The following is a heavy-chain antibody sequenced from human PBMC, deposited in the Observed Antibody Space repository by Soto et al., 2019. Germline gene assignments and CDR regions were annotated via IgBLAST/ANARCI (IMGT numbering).Heavy chain of an antibody. J-gene: IGHJ4*02. CDR1: GGSISSGGYS. D-gene: IGHD3-3*01. Sequence: QLQLQESGSGLVKPSQTLSLTCAVSGGSISSGGYSWSWIRQPPGKGLEWIGYIYHSGSTYYNPSLKSRVTISVDRSKNQFSLKLSSVTAADTAVCYCARSRGTHPFWSGGTPYYFDYWGQGTLVTVSS. CDR3: ARSRGTHPFWSGGTPYYFDY. V-gene: IGHV4-30-2*01. CDR2: IYHSGST.